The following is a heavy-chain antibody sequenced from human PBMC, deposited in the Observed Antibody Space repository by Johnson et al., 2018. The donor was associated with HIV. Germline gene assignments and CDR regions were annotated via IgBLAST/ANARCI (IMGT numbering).Heavy chain of an antibody. V-gene: IGHV3-20*04. Sequence: VQLVESGGGVVQPGGSLRLSCAASGFTFDNFAMSWVRQAPGKGLEWVSGINWNGGSTSYADSVKGRFTISRANAKTSLYLQVNSLGAEDTALYYCAREVSLRVGATLPPSYAFDIWGQGTLVSVSS. CDR1: GFTFDNFA. CDR3: AREVSLRVGATLPPSYAFDI. CDR2: INWNGGST. D-gene: IGHD1-26*01. J-gene: IGHJ3*02.